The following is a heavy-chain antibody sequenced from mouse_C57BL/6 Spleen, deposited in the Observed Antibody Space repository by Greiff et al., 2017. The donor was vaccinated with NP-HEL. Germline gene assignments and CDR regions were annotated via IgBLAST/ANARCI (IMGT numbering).Heavy chain of an antibody. CDR1: GYTFTSYD. Sequence: VKLMESGPELVKPGASVKLSCKASGYTFTSYDINWVKQRPGQGLEWIGWIYPRDGSTKYNEKFKGKATLTVDTSSSTAYMELHSLTSEDSAVYFCARRGYYGSYWYFDVWGTGTTVTVSS. CDR3: ARRGYYGSYWYFDV. CDR2: IYPRDGST. V-gene: IGHV1-85*01. D-gene: IGHD1-1*01. J-gene: IGHJ1*03.